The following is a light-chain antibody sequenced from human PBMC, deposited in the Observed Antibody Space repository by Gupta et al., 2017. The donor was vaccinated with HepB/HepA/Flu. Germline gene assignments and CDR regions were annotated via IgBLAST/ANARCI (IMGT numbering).Light chain of an antibody. V-gene: IGKV3-11*01. CDR2: DAS. CDR3: QQRSNWPPGCS. Sequence: EIVLTQSPATLSLSPGERATLSCRASQSVSSSLAWFQQKPGQAPRLLIYDASSRATGIPARCSGSGAGTDFTLTISSLEPEDFAVYYCQQRSNWPPGCSFGQGTKLEIK. CDR1: QSVSSS. J-gene: IGKJ2*04.